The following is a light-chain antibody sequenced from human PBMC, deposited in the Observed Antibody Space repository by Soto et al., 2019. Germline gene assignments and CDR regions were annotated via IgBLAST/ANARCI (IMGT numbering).Light chain of an antibody. CDR3: QQYNDWSPLYT. Sequence: EIVMTQSPPTLSVSPGERGTLSCRASQSISNNLAWYQHKPGQAPRLLIHGASTRDTGIPARFSGSGSGTEFTLTISSLQSEDFAVYYCQQYNDWSPLYTFGQGTKLEIK. J-gene: IGKJ2*01. CDR2: GAS. V-gene: IGKV3-15*01. CDR1: QSISNN.